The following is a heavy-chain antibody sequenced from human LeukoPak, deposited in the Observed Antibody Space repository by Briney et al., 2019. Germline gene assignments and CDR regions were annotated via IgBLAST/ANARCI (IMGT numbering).Heavy chain of an antibody. CDR2: TYYSGRT. Sequence: SETLSLTCTVSGGSVSSGSYYWSWIRQPPGKGLEWIGYTYYSGRTNYNPSLKSRVTISVDTSKNQYSLKLSSVTAADTAVYYCARDRVYDFWSGTTNNWFDPWGQGTLVTVSS. D-gene: IGHD3-3*01. V-gene: IGHV4-61*01. CDR3: ARDRVYDFWSGTTNNWFDP. CDR1: GGSVSSGSYY. J-gene: IGHJ5*02.